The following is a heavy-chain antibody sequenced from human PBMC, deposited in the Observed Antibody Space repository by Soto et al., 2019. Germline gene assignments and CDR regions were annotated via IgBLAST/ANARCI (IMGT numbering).Heavy chain of an antibody. CDR2: IYYSGST. V-gene: IGHV4-59*08. Sequence: SETLSLTCTVSGGSISSYYWSWIRQPPGKGLEWIGYIYYSGSTNYNPSLKSRVTISVDTSKNQFSLKLSSVTAADTAVYYCARHAYSGYSNWFDPWGQGTLVTVSS. CDR1: GGSISSYY. D-gene: IGHD5-12*01. J-gene: IGHJ5*02. CDR3: ARHAYSGYSNWFDP.